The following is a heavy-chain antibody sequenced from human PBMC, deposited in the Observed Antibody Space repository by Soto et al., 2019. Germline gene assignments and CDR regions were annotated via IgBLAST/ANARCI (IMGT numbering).Heavy chain of an antibody. CDR2: IVVGSGNT. D-gene: IGHD3-3*01. CDR1: GFTFTSSA. J-gene: IGHJ6*02. Sequence: ASVKVSCKASGFTFTSSAVQWVRQARGQRLEWIGWIVVGSGNTNYAQKFQERVTITRDMSTSTAYMELSSLRSEDTAVYYCAAAILEWPPPYGMDVWGQGTTVTVSS. V-gene: IGHV1-58*01. CDR3: AAAILEWPPPYGMDV.